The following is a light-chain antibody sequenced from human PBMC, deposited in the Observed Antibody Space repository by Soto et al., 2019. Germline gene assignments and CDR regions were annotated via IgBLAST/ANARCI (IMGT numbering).Light chain of an antibody. CDR2: AAS. CDR1: QSVSSSY. V-gene: IGKV3-20*01. Sequence: EIVLTQSPVTLSLSPGDTATLSCRASQSVSSSYLAWYQQKPGQAPRLLIYAASRRATGVPDRFSGSGSGTDFTLTISRLEPEDFAVYSCQQKGGSPPITFGQGTRLEIK. CDR3: QQKGGSPPIT. J-gene: IGKJ5*01.